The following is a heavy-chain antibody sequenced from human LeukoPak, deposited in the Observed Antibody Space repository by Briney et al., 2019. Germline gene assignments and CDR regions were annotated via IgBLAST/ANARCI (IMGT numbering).Heavy chain of an antibody. CDR3: ARLRVEAVAGPYYYYYGMDV. CDR2: IYYSGST. D-gene: IGHD6-19*01. J-gene: IGHJ6*02. CDR1: GGSISSYY. Sequence: SETLSLTCTVSGGSISSYYWSWVRQPPGKGLEWMGYIYYSGSTNYNPSLKSRVTISVDTSKNQFSLKLSSVAAADTAVYYCARLRVEAVAGPYYYYYGMDVWGQGTTVTVSS. V-gene: IGHV4-59*01.